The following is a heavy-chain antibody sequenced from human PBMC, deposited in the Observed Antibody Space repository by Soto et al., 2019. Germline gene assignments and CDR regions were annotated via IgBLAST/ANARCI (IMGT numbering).Heavy chain of an antibody. CDR1: GFTFSSYG. J-gene: IGHJ4*02. V-gene: IGHV3-30*18. D-gene: IGHD3-22*01. CDR2: ISYDGSNK. CDR3: AKERSPMIVVAPFDY. Sequence: QVQLVESGGGVVQPGRSLRLSCAASGFTFSSYGMHWVRQAPGKGLEWVAVISYDGSNKYYADSVKGRFTISRDNSXXTLYLQMNSLRAEDTAGYYCAKERSPMIVVAPFDYWGQGTLVTVSS.